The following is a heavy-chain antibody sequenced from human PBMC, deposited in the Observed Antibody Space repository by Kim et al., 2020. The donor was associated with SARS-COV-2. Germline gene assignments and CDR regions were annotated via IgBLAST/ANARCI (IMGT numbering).Heavy chain of an antibody. V-gene: IGHV3-74*01. J-gene: IGHJ4*02. Sequence: SRTTYADSVKGRFTVSRNNAKNTLYLQMNSLRAEDTAMYYCASRIYTSFDSWGQGILVTVSS. CDR2: SRT. CDR3: ASRIYTSFDS.